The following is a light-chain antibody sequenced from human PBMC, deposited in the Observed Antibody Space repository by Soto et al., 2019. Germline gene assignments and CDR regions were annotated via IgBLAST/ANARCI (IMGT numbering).Light chain of an antibody. Sequence: DIQMTQSPSSLSASVGDRVIITCRTSQSISNYLNWYQHKPGKAPKVLISAASNLQSGVPSRFSGSGSGTVFTLTISNLQPEDFATYFCQQSYTLSPLTFGGGTKVDIK. CDR3: QQSYTLSPLT. J-gene: IGKJ4*01. V-gene: IGKV1-39*01. CDR1: QSISNY. CDR2: AAS.